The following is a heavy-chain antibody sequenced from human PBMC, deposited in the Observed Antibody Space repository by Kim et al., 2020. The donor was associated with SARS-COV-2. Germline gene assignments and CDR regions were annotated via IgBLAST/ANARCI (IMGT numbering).Heavy chain of an antibody. Sequence: YKSYAASVKGRFTISRENAKNTLYLQMNSLRAEDTAVYYCARGYKSTIGYWGQGTLVTVSS. V-gene: IGHV3-21*01. CDR2: YK. D-gene: IGHD1-20*01. J-gene: IGHJ4*02. CDR3: ARGYKSTIGY.